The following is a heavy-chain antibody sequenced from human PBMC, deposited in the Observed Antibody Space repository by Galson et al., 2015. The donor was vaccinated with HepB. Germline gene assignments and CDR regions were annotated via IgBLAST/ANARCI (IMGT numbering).Heavy chain of an antibody. CDR2: ISNDGNTP. J-gene: IGHJ4*02. V-gene: IGHV3-23*01. CDR3: VAWYFFEH. D-gene: IGHD2-8*02. CDR1: GFIFNGYA. Sequence: CAASGFIFNGYAMSWVRQAPGKGLEWVSTISNDGNTPYYADSVKGRFTISRDNSKNTLHLQMDSLRAEDTAVYYCVAWYFFEHWGQGTLVTVSS.